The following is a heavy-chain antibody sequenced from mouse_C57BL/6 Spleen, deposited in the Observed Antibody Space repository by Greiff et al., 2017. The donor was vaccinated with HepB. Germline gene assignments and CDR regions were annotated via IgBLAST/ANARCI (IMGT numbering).Heavy chain of an antibody. V-gene: IGHV5-4*01. CDR2: ISDGGSYT. CDR1: GFTFSSYA. J-gene: IGHJ4*01. D-gene: IGHD2-5*01. Sequence: EVMLVESGGGLVKPGGSLKLSCAASGFTFSSYAMSWVRQTPEKRLEWVATISDGGSYTYYPDNVKGRFTISRDNAKNNLYLQMSHLKSEDTAMYYCARDRGYSNYDYYAMDYWGQGTSVTVSS. CDR3: ARDRGYSNYDYYAMDY.